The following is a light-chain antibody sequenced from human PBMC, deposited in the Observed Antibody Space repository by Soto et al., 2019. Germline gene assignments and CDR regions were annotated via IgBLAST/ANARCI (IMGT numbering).Light chain of an antibody. Sequence: IVLTQSPATLSLSPGERATLSCRASQSVSSYLAWYRQKPGQAPRLLIYDASNRATGIPDRFSGSGSGTDFTLTISRLEPEDFAVYYCPQYGSSPGTFGQRTKVDI. V-gene: IGKV3-20*01. CDR1: QSVSSY. CDR3: PQYGSSPGT. J-gene: IGKJ1*01. CDR2: DAS.